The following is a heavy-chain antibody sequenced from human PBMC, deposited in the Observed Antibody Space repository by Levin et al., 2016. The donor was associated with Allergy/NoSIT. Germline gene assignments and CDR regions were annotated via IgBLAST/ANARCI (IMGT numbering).Heavy chain of an antibody. Sequence: WIRQPPGKGLEWVSVIYSGGSTYYADSVTGRFTISRHISKNTLYLQMNSLRTEDTAVYYCASRTGVAYYWGQGTLVTVSS. CDR2: IYSGGST. D-gene: IGHD3-3*01. J-gene: IGHJ4*02. CDR3: ASRTGVAYY. V-gene: IGHV3-53*04.